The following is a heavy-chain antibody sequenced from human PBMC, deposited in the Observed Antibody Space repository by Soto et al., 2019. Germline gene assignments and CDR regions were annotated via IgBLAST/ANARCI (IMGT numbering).Heavy chain of an antibody. D-gene: IGHD2-15*01. CDR2: IWYDGSNK. J-gene: IGHJ4*02. Sequence: QVQLVESGGGVVQPGRSLRLSCAASGFIFNEYGMHWVRQAPGKGLEWVAVIWYDGSNKYYADSVKGRFTFSRDNTKKTMSLQMSSLRVEYTAVYYCARWGCSGSNCNLNQRSFDLWGQGTLVTVSS. CDR3: ARWGCSGSNCNLNQRSFDL. CDR1: GFIFNEYG. V-gene: IGHV3-33*01.